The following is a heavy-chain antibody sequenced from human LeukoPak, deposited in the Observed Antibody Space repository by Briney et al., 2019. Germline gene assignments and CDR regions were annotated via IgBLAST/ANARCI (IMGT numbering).Heavy chain of an antibody. CDR2: ISYDGSNK. CDR1: GFTFSSYV. D-gene: IGHD6-19*01. V-gene: IGHV3-30-3*01. J-gene: IGHJ4*02. Sequence: GGSLRLSCAASGFTFSSYVMGWVRQAPGKGLEWVAVISYDGSNKYYADSVKGRFTISRDNSKNTLYLQMNSLRAEDTAVYYCARIVAGFDHWGQGTLVTVSS. CDR3: ARIVAGFDH.